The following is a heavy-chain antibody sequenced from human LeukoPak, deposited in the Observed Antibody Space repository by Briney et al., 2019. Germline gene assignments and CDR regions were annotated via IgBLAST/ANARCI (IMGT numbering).Heavy chain of an antibody. CDR1: GGSFSGYY. Sequence: KPSETLSLTCAVYGGSFSGYYWSWIRQPPGKGLEWIGEINHSGSTNYNPSLKSRVTISVDTSKNQFSLKLSSVTAADTAVYYCARGRRDGNYYYYMDVWGKGTTVTVSS. CDR2: INHSGST. J-gene: IGHJ6*03. CDR3: ARGRRDGNYYYYMDV. V-gene: IGHV4-34*01.